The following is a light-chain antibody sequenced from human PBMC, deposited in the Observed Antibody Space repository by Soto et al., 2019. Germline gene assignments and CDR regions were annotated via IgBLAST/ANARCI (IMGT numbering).Light chain of an antibody. V-gene: IGLV2-14*01. J-gene: IGLJ2*01. CDR1: SSDVGGYNY. CDR2: EVT. CDR3: SSFRSSSTPGWI. Sequence: QSALTQPASVSGSPGQSIIISCTGTSSDVGGYNYVSWYQQHPGKAPKLMIYEVTNRPSGVSNRFSGSKSGNTASLTISGLQAEDEADYYCSSFRSSSTPGWIFGGGTKLTVL.